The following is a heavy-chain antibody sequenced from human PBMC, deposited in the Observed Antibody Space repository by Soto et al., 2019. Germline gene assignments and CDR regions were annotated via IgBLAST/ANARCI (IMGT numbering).Heavy chain of an antibody. CDR3: AGPMMAAAGFYYGMDV. D-gene: IGHD6-13*01. V-gene: IGHV1-18*01. CDR1: GYTFTSYG. J-gene: IGHJ6*02. Sequence: GASVKVSCKASGYTFTSYGISRVRQAPGQGLEWMGWISAYNGNTNYAQKLQGRVTMTTDTSTSTAYMELRSLRSDDTAVYYCAGPMMAAAGFYYGMDVWGQGTTVTVSS. CDR2: ISAYNGNT.